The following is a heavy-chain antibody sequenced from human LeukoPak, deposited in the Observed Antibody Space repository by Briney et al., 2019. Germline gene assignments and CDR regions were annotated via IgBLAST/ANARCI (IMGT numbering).Heavy chain of an antibody. CDR2: INHSGRT. J-gene: IGHJ6*03. CDR3: ARGRYYDFWSGYPNYYYYMDV. V-gene: IGHV4-34*01. Sequence: PSETLSLTCAVYGGSFSGYYWSWIRQPPGKGLEWIGEINHSGRTNYNPSLKSRVTISVDTSKNQFSLKLSSVTAADTAVYYCARGRYYDFWSGYPNYYYYMDVWGKGTTVTVSS. CDR1: GGSFSGYY. D-gene: IGHD3-3*01.